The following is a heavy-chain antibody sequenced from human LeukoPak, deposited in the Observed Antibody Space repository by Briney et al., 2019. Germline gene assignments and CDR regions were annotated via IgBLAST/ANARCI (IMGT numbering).Heavy chain of an antibody. CDR1: GYTFTSYG. D-gene: IGHD3-22*01. J-gene: IGHJ4*02. CDR2: ISAYNGNT. CDR3: ARDLEYYYDSSGYYPTFDY. Sequence: GASVKVSCKASGYTFTSYGISWVRQAPGQGLEWMGWISAYNGNTNYAQKLQGRVTMTTDTSTSTAYMELRSLRSDDTAVYCCARDLEYYYDSSGYYPTFDYWGQGTLVTVSS. V-gene: IGHV1-18*01.